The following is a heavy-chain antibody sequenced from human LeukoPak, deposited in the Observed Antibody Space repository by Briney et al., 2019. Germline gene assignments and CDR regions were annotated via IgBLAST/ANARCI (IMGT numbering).Heavy chain of an antibody. J-gene: IGHJ4*02. V-gene: IGHV3-23*01. CDR1: GFTFSSYS. CDR2: ISGSGGST. CDR3: ARGFQSGYLDY. D-gene: IGHD3-22*01. Sequence: GGSLRLSCAASGFTFSSYSMSWVRQAPGKGLEWVSAISGSGGSTYYADSVKGRFTISRDNSKNTLYLQMNNLRADDTAVYYCARGFQSGYLDYWGQGTLVTVSS.